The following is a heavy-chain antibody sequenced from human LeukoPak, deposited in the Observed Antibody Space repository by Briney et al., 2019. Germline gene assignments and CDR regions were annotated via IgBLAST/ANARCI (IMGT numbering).Heavy chain of an antibody. CDR1: GYSFTGYY. J-gene: IGHJ4*02. CDR3: ARKSAARRTSEFDY. D-gene: IGHD6-6*01. Sequence: ASVKVSCKASGYSFTGYYMHWVRHAPGQGLEWMGWINPNSGGTNYAQKFQGRVTMTRDTSISTAYMELSSLGSDDTAVFYCARKSAARRTSEFDYWGQGTPVTVSS. V-gene: IGHV1-2*02. CDR2: INPNSGGT.